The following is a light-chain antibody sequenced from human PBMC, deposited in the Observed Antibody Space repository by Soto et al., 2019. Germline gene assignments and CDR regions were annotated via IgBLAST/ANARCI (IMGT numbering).Light chain of an antibody. CDR1: SSDVGGYNY. V-gene: IGLV2-14*03. J-gene: IGLJ2*01. CDR3: SSYTSSSTRV. Sequence: QSALTQPASVSGSPGQSITISCTGTSSDVGGYNYVSWYQQHPGKAPKLMMHDVSNRPSGVSNRFSGSKSGNTASLTISGLQAEDEANYYCSSYTSSSTRVFGGGTKLTVL. CDR2: DVS.